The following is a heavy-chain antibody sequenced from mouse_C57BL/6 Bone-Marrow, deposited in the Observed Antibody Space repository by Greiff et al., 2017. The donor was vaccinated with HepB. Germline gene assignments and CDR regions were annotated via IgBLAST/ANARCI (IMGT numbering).Heavy chain of an antibody. CDR2: IDPENGDT. J-gene: IGHJ4*01. D-gene: IGHD2-4*01. CDR3: SPFYYDYGGAMDY. CDR1: GFNIKDDY. V-gene: IGHV14-4*01. Sequence: EVKVVESGAELVRPGASVKLSCTASGFNIKDDYMHWVKQRPEQGLEWIGWIDPENGDTEYASKFQGKATITADTSSNTAYLPLSSLTSEDTAVYYCSPFYYDYGGAMDYWGQGSSVTVSS.